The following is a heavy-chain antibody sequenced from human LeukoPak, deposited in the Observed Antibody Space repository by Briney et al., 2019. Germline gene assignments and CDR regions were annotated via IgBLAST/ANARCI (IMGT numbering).Heavy chain of an antibody. CDR2: ISYDGSNK. J-gene: IGHJ5*02. CDR3: AKDPPPANYCSSTSCHNWFDP. V-gene: IGHV3-30*18. CDR1: GFTFSSYG. D-gene: IGHD2-2*01. Sequence: GRSLRLSCAASGFTFSSYGMHWVRQAPGKGLEWVAVISYDGSNKHYADSVKGRFTISRDNSKNTLYLQMNSLRAEDTAVYYCAKDPPPANYCSSTSCHNWFDPWGQGTLVTVSS.